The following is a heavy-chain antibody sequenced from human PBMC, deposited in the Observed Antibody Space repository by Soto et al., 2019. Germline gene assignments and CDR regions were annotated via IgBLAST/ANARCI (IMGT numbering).Heavy chain of an antibody. CDR3: ARSEATGLDY. D-gene: IGHD1-26*01. CDR1: GGSMSSSNW. Sequence: VPLQESGPGLVTPSGTLSLTCTVSGGSMSSSNWWNWVRQSPGKGLAWIGEAHHSGRTNCNPSLKSRVTISVDKSKHHFSLKLSSVTAAVTAVYYCARSEATGLDYWGQGTLVTVS. J-gene: IGHJ4*02. CDR2: AHHSGRT. V-gene: IGHV4-4*02.